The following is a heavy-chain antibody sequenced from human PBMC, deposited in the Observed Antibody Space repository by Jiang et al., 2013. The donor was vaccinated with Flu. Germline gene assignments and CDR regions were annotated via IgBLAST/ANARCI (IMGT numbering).Heavy chain of an antibody. CDR3: AKASTVVTTGYYYYMDV. Sequence: GLVQPGGSLRLSCAASALTFSSYAMSWVRQAPGKGLEWVSAISGSGGHTYYADSVKGRFTISRDNSKNTLYLQMNSLRAEDTAVYYCAKASTVVTTGYYYYMDVWGKGTTVTVSS. CDR1: ALTFSSYA. CDR2: ISGSGGHT. D-gene: IGHD4-23*01. J-gene: IGHJ6*03. V-gene: IGHV3-23*01.